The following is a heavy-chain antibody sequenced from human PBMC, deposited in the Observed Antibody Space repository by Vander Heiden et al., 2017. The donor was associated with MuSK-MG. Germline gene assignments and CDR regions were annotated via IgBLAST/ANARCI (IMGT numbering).Heavy chain of an antibody. CDR3: ARDNGGVPTATRAFDI. CDR2: IFYSGST. Sequence: QLQDSGPGLVMPSQTLSLTCTVSGCSISSASSSWSWIRQHPGKGLEWIGYIFYSGSTYYNPSLRSRVTISVDTSKNQFSVNLSSVTAADTAVYYCARDNGGVPTATRAFDIWGQGTMVTVSS. D-gene: IGHD2-15*01. J-gene: IGHJ3*02. V-gene: IGHV4-31*03. CDR1: GCSISSASSS.